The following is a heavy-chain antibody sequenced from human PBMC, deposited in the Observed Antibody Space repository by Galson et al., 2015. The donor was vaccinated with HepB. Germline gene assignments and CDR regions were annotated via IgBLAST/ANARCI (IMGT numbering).Heavy chain of an antibody. V-gene: IGHV1-24*01. Sequence: SVKVSCKVVGYSLSELSMHWVRQPPGKGLEWMGGFDLDDGKIIYTQKFQGRVTMTEDTSTDTAYMELSSLRSEDTALYFCAVRTVGHYDPDYVDSWGRGALVAVSS. D-gene: IGHD4-17*01. J-gene: IGHJ4*02. CDR3: AVRTVGHYDPDYVDS. CDR2: FDLDDGKI. CDR1: GYSLSELS.